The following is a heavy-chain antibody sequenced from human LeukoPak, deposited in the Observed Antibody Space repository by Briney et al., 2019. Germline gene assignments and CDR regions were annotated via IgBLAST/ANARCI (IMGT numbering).Heavy chain of an antibody. Sequence: PGGSLRLCCAAAGFTFRSYAISWVRQAPGKGLEWVSAISDDGGSTYYADSVKGRFTISRDNSKNTPFLQMNSLRAEDTAVYYCARACSGGSCYLAAFDMWGRGTMVTVSS. CDR3: ARACSGGSCYLAAFDM. CDR2: ISDDGGST. D-gene: IGHD2-15*01. V-gene: IGHV3-23*01. J-gene: IGHJ3*02. CDR1: GFTFRSYA.